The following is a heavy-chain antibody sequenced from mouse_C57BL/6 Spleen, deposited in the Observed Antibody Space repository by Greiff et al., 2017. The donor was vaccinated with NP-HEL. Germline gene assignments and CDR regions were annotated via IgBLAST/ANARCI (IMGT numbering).Heavy chain of an antibody. D-gene: IGHD2-1*01. CDR2: INYDGSST. Sequence: EVKLMESEGGLVQPGSSMKLSCTASGFTFSDYYMAWVRQVPEKGLEWVANINYDGSSTYYLDSLKSRFIISRDNAKNILYLQMSSLKSEDTATYYCARYYYGNLYYAMDYWGQGTSVTVSS. J-gene: IGHJ4*01. V-gene: IGHV5-16*01. CDR1: GFTFSDYY. CDR3: ARYYYGNLYYAMDY.